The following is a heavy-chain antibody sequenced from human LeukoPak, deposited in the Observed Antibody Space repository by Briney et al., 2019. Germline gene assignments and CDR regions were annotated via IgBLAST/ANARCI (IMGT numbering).Heavy chain of an antibody. CDR2: ISDSGSST. J-gene: IGHJ4*02. D-gene: IGHD2-2*01. CDR1: GFTFSSYA. CDR3: AKVYCSSTSCCIDY. Sequence: PGGSLRLSCAASGFTFSSYAMSWVRQAPGKGLDWVSAISDSGSSTYYADSVKGRFTISRDNSRNTLYLQVNTLRAEDTAVYYCAKVYCSSTSCCIDYWGQGTLVTVSS. V-gene: IGHV3-23*01.